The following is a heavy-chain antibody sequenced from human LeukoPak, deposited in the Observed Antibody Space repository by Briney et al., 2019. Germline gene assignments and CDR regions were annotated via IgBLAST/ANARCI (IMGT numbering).Heavy chain of an antibody. D-gene: IGHD2-2*01. CDR1: GGSISSSSYY. CDR3: ASARYYCSSTSCYAGDSWFDP. Sequence: SETLSLTCTVSGGSISSSSYYWGWIRQPPGKGLEWIGGIYYSGSTYYNPSLKSRVTISVDTSKNQFSLKLSSVTAADTAVYYCASARYYCSSTSCYAGDSWFDPWGQGTLVTVSS. J-gene: IGHJ5*02. V-gene: IGHV4-39*01. CDR2: IYYSGST.